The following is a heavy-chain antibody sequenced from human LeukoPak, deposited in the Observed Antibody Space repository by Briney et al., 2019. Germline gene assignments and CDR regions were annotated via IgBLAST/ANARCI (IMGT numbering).Heavy chain of an antibody. D-gene: IGHD6-25*01. Sequence: ASVKVSCKASGYTFTGYYMHWVRQAPGQGLEWMGWINAYNGHTNYAQNFQGRVTLTTHTSTSTAYMELRSLRSDDTAVYYCARGGRYYFDYWGQGTLVTVSS. CDR2: INAYNGHT. J-gene: IGHJ4*02. CDR3: ARGGRYYFDY. CDR1: GYTFTGYY. V-gene: IGHV1-18*04.